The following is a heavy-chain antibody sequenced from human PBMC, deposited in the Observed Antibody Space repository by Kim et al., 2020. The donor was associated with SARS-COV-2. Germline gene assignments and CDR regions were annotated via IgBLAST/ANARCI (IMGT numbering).Heavy chain of an antibody. CDR1: GGSFSGYY. CDR2: INHSGST. CDR3: ARVQWELLRSAQRRGNFDY. J-gene: IGHJ4*02. Sequence: SETLSLTCAVYGGSFSGYYWSWIRQPPGKGLEWIGEINHSGSTNYNPSLKSRVTISVDTSKNQFSLKLSSVTAADTAVYYCARVQWELLRSAQRRGNFDYWGQGTLVTVSS. V-gene: IGHV4-34*01. D-gene: IGHD1-26*01.